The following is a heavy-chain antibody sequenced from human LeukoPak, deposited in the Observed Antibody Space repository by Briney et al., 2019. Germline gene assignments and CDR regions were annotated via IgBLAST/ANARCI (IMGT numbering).Heavy chain of an antibody. CDR3: AGGATRGYYFDH. J-gene: IGHJ4*02. Sequence: SETLSLTCTVSGGSISSYYWSWIRQPPGKGLEWIGYIYYSGSTNYNPSLKSRVTISVDTSKNQFSLKLSSVTAADTAVYYCAGGATRGYYFDHWGQGALVTVSS. D-gene: IGHD3-16*01. CDR1: GGSISSYY. V-gene: IGHV4-59*08. CDR2: IYYSGST.